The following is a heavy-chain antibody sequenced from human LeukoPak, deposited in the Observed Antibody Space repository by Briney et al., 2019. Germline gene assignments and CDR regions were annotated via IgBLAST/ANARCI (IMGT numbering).Heavy chain of an antibody. CDR3: ARDGVRDYYGSGSYYFDY. J-gene: IGHJ4*02. V-gene: IGHV3-21*01. CDR1: GFTFSSYS. CDR2: ISSSSSYI. D-gene: IGHD3-10*01. Sequence: PGGSLRPSCAASGFTFSSYSMNWVRQAPGKGLEWVSSISSSSSYIYYADSVKGRFTISRDNAKNSLYLQMNSLRAEDTAVYYCARDGVRDYYGSGSYYFDYWGQGTLVTVSS.